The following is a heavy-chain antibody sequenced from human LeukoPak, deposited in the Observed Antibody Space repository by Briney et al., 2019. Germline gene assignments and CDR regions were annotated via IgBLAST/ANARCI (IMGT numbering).Heavy chain of an antibody. D-gene: IGHD4-17*01. CDR2: VDHTGST. CDR1: DDSITMYY. Sequence: SETLSLTCSVSDDSITMYYWTWIRQPPGKGLEWIGYVDHTGSTNFNPSLNGRVSISRDTSKNLFALRLRSVTAADTAVYFCAKAPLGTSVTTGSYFDYWGQGTLVTVSS. CDR3: AKAPLGTSVTTGSYFDY. J-gene: IGHJ4*02. V-gene: IGHV4-59*01.